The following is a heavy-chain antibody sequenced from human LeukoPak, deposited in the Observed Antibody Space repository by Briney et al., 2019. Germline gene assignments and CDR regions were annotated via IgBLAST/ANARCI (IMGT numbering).Heavy chain of an antibody. Sequence: ASETLSLTCTVSGGSISSGSYYWSWIRQPAGKGLEWIGRIYTSGSTNYNPSHKSRVTISVDTSKNQFSLKLSSVTAADTAMYYCARGYYDLLTGYSNGFDYWGQGTLVTVSS. D-gene: IGHD3-9*01. CDR2: IYTSGST. CDR3: ARGYYDLLTGYSNGFDY. CDR1: GGSISSGSYY. J-gene: IGHJ4*02. V-gene: IGHV4-61*02.